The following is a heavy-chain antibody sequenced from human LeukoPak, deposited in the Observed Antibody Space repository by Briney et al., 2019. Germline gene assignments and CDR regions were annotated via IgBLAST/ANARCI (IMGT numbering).Heavy chain of an antibody. CDR1: GFTFDDYG. Sequence: PGGSLRLSCAASGFTFDDYGMVWVRQAPGKGLEWVSGINWNGGSTGYADSVKGRFTISRDNAKNSLYLQMNILRAEDTALYYCAGEHIVVVTAGYMDVWGKGTTVTVSS. CDR2: INWNGGST. D-gene: IGHD2-21*02. J-gene: IGHJ6*03. CDR3: AGEHIVVVTAGYMDV. V-gene: IGHV3-20*04.